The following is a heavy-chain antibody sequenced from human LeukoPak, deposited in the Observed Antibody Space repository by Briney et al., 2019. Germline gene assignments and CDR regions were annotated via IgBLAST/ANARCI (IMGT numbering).Heavy chain of an antibody. V-gene: IGHV3-15*01. CDR2: IKSKNEGWTT. CDR3: TADLRY. J-gene: IGHJ4*02. CDR1: GFTFSNAW. Sequence: PGGSLRLSCAASGFTFSNAWMSWVDQAPGKGLEWVGRIKSKNEGWTTGYAATVKGTFTISRDDSKNTLYLQMTSLKTEDTAVYYCTADLRYWGQGTLVTVSS.